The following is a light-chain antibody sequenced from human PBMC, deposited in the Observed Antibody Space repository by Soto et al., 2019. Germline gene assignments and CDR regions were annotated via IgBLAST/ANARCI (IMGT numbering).Light chain of an antibody. J-gene: IGKJ5*01. V-gene: IGKV3-20*01. CDR3: PENCCLPIT. CDR1: QSLSGGY. Sequence: EIVLTQSPGTLSLSPGERATLSCRASQSLSGGYLAWFQQKPGQTPRLLIYSASNRATGIPDRFSGSGSGTNLPLTISRLEPEGFLVYYCPENCCLPITFGQGTRLEIK. CDR2: SAS.